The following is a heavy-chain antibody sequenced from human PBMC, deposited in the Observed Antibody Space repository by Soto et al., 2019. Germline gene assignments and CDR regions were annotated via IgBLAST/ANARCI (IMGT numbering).Heavy chain of an antibody. D-gene: IGHD5-18*01. CDR1: W. Sequence: WMPCVRQAPGKGLEFIGRIKSKTDGGTTDYAAPVKGRFTISRDDSKNTLYLQMNSLKTEDTAVYYCTTGTSGYSYGYSGMDVWGQGTTVTVSS. J-gene: IGHJ6*02. CDR2: IKSKTDGGTT. V-gene: IGHV3-15*01. CDR3: TTGTSGYSYGYSGMDV.